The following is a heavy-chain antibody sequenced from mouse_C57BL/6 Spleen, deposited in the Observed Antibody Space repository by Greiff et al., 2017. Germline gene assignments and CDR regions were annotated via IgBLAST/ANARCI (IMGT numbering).Heavy chain of an antibody. J-gene: IGHJ3*01. V-gene: IGHV1-78*01. Sequence: VQVVESDAELVKPGASVKISCKVSGYTFTDHTIHWMKQRPEQGLEWIGYIYPRDGSTKYNEKFKGKATLTADKSSSTAYMQLNSLTSEDSAVYFCAREGGYYYGSSYPFAYWGQGTLVTVSA. CDR2: IYPRDGST. CDR1: GYTFTDHT. D-gene: IGHD1-1*01. CDR3: AREGGYYYGSSYPFAY.